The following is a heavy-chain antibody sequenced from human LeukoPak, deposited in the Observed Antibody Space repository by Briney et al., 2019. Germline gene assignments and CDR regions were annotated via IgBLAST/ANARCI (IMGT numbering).Heavy chain of an antibody. J-gene: IGHJ4*02. CDR2: IRPYNGLT. CDR3: ARGSQWDLLGSCDY. Sequence: ASVKVSCKTSGYSFISYAITWVRQAPGQGLEWMGWIRPYNGLTNYAQSLQDRVTVSTDTSTNTAYLELRSLRFDDTAVYYCARGSQWDLLGSCDYWGQGTLVTVSS. CDR1: GYSFISYA. V-gene: IGHV1-18*01. D-gene: IGHD1-26*01.